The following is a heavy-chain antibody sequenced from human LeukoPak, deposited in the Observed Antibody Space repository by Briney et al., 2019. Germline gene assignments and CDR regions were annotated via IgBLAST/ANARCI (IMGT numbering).Heavy chain of an antibody. CDR1: GFIFSGSA. Sequence: PGGSLKLSCAASGFIFSGSAMHWVRQASGKGLEWVGRIRSKANSYATAYAASVKGRFTISRDDSKNTAYLQMNSLKTEDTAVYYCTRHPNGYNLDYWGQGTLVTVSS. CDR2: IRSKANSYAT. J-gene: IGHJ4*02. CDR3: TRHPNGYNLDY. D-gene: IGHD5-24*01. V-gene: IGHV3-73*01.